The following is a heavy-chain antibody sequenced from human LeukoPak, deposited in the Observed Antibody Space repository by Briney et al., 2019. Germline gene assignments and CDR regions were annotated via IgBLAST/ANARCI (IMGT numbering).Heavy chain of an antibody. CDR3: ARSQSSSLIDY. D-gene: IGHD6-13*01. J-gene: IGHJ4*02. V-gene: IGHV3-33*08. CDR2: IWYDGTSK. CDR1: GFTFTNYW. Sequence: GGSLRLSCAASGFTFTNYWMTWVRQAPGKGLEWVAVIWYDGTSKDYADSVKGRFTFSRDNSKNTLYLQMNSLTVEDTAVYYCARSQSSSLIDYWGQGTLVTVSS.